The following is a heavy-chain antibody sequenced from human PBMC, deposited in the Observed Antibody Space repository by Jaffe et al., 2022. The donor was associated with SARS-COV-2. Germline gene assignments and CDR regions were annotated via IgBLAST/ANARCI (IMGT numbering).Heavy chain of an antibody. CDR1: GFTFSSYV. V-gene: IGHV3-23*01. CDR3: VRATGTTGAFDS. J-gene: IGHJ5*01. Sequence: EVQLLESGGNLVQPGGSLTLSCAAPGFTFSSYVMNWVRQAPGQGLEWVSTITGSGLSTYYADAVKGRFTISRDNSKNTLYLQMSSLGAEDTAVYYCVRATGTTGAFDSWGQGTLVTVSS. CDR2: ITGSGLST. D-gene: IGHD1-1*01.